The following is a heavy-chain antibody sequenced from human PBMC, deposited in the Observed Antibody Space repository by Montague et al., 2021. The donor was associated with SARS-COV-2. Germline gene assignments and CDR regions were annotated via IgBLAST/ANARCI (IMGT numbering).Heavy chain of an antibody. J-gene: IGHJ4*02. D-gene: IGHD1-26*01. V-gene: IGHV3-23*01. CDR3: AKDQVYSGSYFAD. CDR1: GFTLSSYA. CDR2: ITGSGGGT. Sequence: SLRLSCAASGFTLSSYAMSWVRQAPGKGLEWVSAITGSGGGTYYXGSVKGRFTISKDNSKNMLYLQMNSLRAEDTAVYYCAKDQVYSGSYFADWGQGTLVTVSS.